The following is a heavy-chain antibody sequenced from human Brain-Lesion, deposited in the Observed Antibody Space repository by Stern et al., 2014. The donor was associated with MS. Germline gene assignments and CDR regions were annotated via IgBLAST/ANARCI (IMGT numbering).Heavy chain of an antibody. Sequence: QVQLVQSGAEVKKPGAPVKVSCPTSGYIFTGYYIQWVRQGPGQGLEWTAWINPNTGGPKYAQKCQGRVTMSRDTSISTAYVELSSLTSDDTAVYYCARDQRGITIFGVVTDYYYLGMDVWGQGTTVTVSS. V-gene: IGHV1-2*02. CDR3: ARDQRGITIFGVVTDYYYLGMDV. CDR1: GYIFTGYY. CDR2: INPNTGGP. J-gene: IGHJ6*02. D-gene: IGHD3-3*01.